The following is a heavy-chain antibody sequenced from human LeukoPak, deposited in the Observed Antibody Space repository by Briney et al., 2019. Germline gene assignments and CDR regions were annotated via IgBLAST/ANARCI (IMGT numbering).Heavy chain of an antibody. CDR3: ARTTEGYCSSASCFGFSYSYYMDV. Sequence: SETLSLTCTVSGGSISSYYWSWIRRPPGKGLEWIGYIYYRGSTNYNPSLKSRVTISVDTSKNQFSLKLSSVIAADTAVYYCARTTEGYCSSASCFGFSYSYYMDVWGKGTTVTTSS. V-gene: IGHV4-59*01. J-gene: IGHJ6*03. D-gene: IGHD2-2*01. CDR1: GGSISSYY. CDR2: IYYRGST.